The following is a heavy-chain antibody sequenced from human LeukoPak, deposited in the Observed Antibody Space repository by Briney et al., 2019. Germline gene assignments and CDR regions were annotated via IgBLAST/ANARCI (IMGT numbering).Heavy chain of an antibody. CDR2: LSASTTYI. CDR1: GFTFSGYN. D-gene: IGHD2-8*01. CDR3: ARGQNGFDY. V-gene: IGHV3-21*01. J-gene: IGHJ4*02. Sequence: GGSLRLSCAASGFTFSGYNMNCVRQAPGKGLEWVSSLSASTTYIYYADSVKGRFTISRDNAKNSLYLQMNSLRGEDTAVYYCARGQNGFDYWGQGTLVTVSS.